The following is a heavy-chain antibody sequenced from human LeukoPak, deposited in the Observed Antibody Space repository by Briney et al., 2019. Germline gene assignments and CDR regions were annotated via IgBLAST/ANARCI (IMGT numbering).Heavy chain of an antibody. CDR2: ISSDGSNK. Sequence: GGSLRLSCAASGFTFSSYAMHWVRQAPGKGLEWVAVISSDGSNKYYADSVKGRFTISRDNSKNTLYLQMNSLRAEDTAVYYCAKEGFYCSGGSCYSFYYYYMDVWGKGTTVTVSS. J-gene: IGHJ6*03. CDR1: GFTFSSYA. V-gene: IGHV3-30*04. CDR3: AKEGFYCSGGSCYSFYYYYMDV. D-gene: IGHD2-15*01.